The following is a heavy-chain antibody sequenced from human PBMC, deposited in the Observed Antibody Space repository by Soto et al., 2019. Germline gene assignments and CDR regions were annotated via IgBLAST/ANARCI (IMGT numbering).Heavy chain of an antibody. V-gene: IGHV3-30-3*01. CDR1: GFTFSSYA. CDR2: ISYGGSNK. CDR3: ARGGSSSSSAFDI. Sequence: GGSLRLSCAASGFTFSSYAMHWVRQAPGKGLEWVAVISYGGSNKYYADSVKGRFTISRDNSKNTLYLQMNSLRAEDTAVYYCARGGSSSSSAFDIWGQGTMVTVSS. D-gene: IGHD6-6*01. J-gene: IGHJ3*02.